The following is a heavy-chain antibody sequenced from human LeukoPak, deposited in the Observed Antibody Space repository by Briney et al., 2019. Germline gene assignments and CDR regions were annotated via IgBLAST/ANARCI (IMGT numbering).Heavy chain of an antibody. D-gene: IGHD3-10*01. V-gene: IGHV4-59*03. CDR1: GGSINDYY. CDR2: IYYRGTT. J-gene: IGHJ4*02. CDR3: AGVFSGRRPFEL. Sequence: SETLSLTCTVSGGSINDYYWNWLRQPPGKGLGWIGFIYYRGTTNNNPSLKSRVTTSIDTSKKQFSLNLSSVTAADTAIYYCAGVFSGRRPFELWGQGILVTVSS.